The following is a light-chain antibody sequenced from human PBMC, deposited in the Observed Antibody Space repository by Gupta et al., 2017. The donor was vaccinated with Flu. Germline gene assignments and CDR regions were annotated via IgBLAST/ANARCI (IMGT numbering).Light chain of an antibody. Sequence: VTLSLSPGERATLSCRASQGVRSNYLAWYQQKPGQAPRLLIYIASSRATGVPDRFSGSGSGTEFTLTISRLEPEDFAVYYCQHEGSSLKTFGQGTKVDIK. CDR3: QHEGSSLKT. V-gene: IGKV3-20*01. J-gene: IGKJ1*01. CDR2: IAS. CDR1: QGVRSNY.